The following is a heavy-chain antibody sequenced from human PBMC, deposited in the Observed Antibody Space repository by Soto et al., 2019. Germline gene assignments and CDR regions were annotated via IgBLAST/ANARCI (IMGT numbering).Heavy chain of an antibody. CDR3: PSGSYGAYSD. Sequence: GGSLRLSCAASGFTFSSSTMNWVRQAPGKGLEWVSSISSDSVWIYYAASVKGRFTISRDNAKNSLFLQMSSLRAEDTAVYYCPSGSYGAYSDWGQGTLVTVSS. V-gene: IGHV3-21*01. CDR1: GFTFSSST. CDR2: ISSDSVWI. D-gene: IGHD4-17*01. J-gene: IGHJ4*02.